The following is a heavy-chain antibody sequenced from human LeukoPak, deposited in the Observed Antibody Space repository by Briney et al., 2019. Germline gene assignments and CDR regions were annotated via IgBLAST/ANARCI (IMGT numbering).Heavy chain of an antibody. J-gene: IGHJ6*02. D-gene: IGHD3-22*01. Sequence: GASVKASCKASGGTFSSYAISWVRQAPGRGLEWMGRIVPIFGIANYAQKFQGRVTITADKSTSTAYMELSSLRSEDTAVYYCASYYDSSGYPSQPDYYYGMDVWGQGTTVTVSS. CDR1: GGTFSSYA. V-gene: IGHV1-69*04. CDR3: ASYYDSSGYPSQPDYYYGMDV. CDR2: IVPIFGIA.